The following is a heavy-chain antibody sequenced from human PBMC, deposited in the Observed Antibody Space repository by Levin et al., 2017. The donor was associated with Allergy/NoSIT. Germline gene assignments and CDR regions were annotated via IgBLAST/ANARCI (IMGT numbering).Heavy chain of an antibody. D-gene: IGHD3-16*02. CDR1: GFTFSSYS. J-gene: IGHJ3*02. V-gene: IGHV3-21*01. CDR2: ISSSSSYI. Sequence: GESLKISCAASGFTFSSYSMNWVRQAPGKGLEWVSSISSSSSYIYYADSVKGRFTISRDNAKNSLYLQMNSLRAEDTAVYYCARDCYDYVWGSYRNHDAFDIWGQGTMVTVSS. CDR3: ARDCYDYVWGSYRNHDAFDI.